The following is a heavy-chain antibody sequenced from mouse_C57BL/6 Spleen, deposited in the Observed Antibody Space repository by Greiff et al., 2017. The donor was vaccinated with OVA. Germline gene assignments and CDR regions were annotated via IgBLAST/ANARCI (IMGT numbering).Heavy chain of an antibody. CDR3: ARGDRGGYYYAMDY. J-gene: IGHJ4*01. Sequence: EVQLQQSGPELVKPGASVKIPCKASGYTFTDYNMDWVKQSHGKSLEWIGDINPNNGGTIYNQKFKGKATLTVDKSSSTAYMELRSLTSEDTAVYYCARGDRGGYYYAMDYWGQGTSVTVSS. CDR1: GYTFTDYN. V-gene: IGHV1-18*01. CDR2: INPNNGGT. D-gene: IGHD3-2*01.